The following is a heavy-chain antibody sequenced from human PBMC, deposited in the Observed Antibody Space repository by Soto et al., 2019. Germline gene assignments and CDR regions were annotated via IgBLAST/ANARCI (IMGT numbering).Heavy chain of an antibody. J-gene: IGHJ3*02. CDR2: IKQDGSEK. Sequence: GGSLRLSCAASGFTFSSYWLSWVRQAPGKGLEWVANIKQDGSEKYYVDSVKGRFTISRDNAKNSLYLQMNSLRAEDTAVYYCARDRGGRSSSSFAFDIWGQGTMVTVSS. CDR1: GFTFSSYW. V-gene: IGHV3-7*01. CDR3: ARDRGGRSSSSFAFDI. D-gene: IGHD6-6*01.